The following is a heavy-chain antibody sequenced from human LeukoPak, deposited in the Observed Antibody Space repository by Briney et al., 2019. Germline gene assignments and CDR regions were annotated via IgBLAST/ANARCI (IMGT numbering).Heavy chain of an antibody. CDR1: GGSISSYY. V-gene: IGHV4-59*12. CDR3: ARSGIAAVHYYYYYGMDV. Sequence: KASETLSLTCTVSGGSISSYYWSWIRQPPGKGLEWIGYIYYSGSTNYNPSLKSRVTISVDTSKNQFSLKLSSVTAADTAVYYCARSGIAAVHYYYYYGMDVWGQGTTVTVSS. D-gene: IGHD6-13*01. CDR2: IYYSGST. J-gene: IGHJ6*02.